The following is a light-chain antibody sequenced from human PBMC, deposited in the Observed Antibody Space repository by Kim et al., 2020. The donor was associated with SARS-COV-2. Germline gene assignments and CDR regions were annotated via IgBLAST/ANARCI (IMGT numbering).Light chain of an antibody. J-gene: IGLJ1*01. CDR1: SSDVGGYDS. CDR2: DVN. CDR3: CSYAGNSYV. V-gene: IGLV2-11*01. Sequence: PGHSVTLTCTGSSSDVGGYDSVTWYQQHPGKAPKVMIYDVNKRPSGVPDRFSGSKSGNTASLTISGLQTEDEADYYCCSYAGNSYVFGSGTKVTVL.